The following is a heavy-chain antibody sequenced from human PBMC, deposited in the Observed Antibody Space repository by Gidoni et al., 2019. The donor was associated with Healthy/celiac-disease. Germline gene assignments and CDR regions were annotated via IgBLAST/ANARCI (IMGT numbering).Heavy chain of an antibody. CDR1: GFTFDDYA. CDR2: ISWNSGSI. CDR3: AKSYVDIVATTSLDY. J-gene: IGHJ4*02. D-gene: IGHD5-12*01. Sequence: EVQLVESGGGLVQPGRSLRLSCAASGFTFDDYAMHWVRQAPGKGLDWGSGISWNSGSIGYADSVKGRFTISRDNAKNSLYLQMNSLRAEDTALYYCAKSYVDIVATTSLDYWGQGTLVTVSS. V-gene: IGHV3-9*01.